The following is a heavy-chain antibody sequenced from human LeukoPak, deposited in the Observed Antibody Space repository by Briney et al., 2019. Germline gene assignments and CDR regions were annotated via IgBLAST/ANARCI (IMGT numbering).Heavy chain of an antibody. CDR2: INPSGGST. CDR1: GYTFTSYY. CDR3: ARSGAEERGFDY. V-gene: IGHV1-46*01. Sequence: ASVKVSCKASGYTFTSYYMHWVRQAPGQGLEWMGIINPSGGSTSYAQKFQGRVTMTRDMSTSTVYMELSSLRSEDTAVYYCARSGAEERGFDYWGQGTLVTVSP. J-gene: IGHJ4*02. D-gene: IGHD2-15*01.